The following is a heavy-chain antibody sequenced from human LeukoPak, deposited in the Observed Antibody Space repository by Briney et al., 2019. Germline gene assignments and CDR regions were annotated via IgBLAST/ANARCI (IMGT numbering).Heavy chain of an antibody. Sequence: GGTLRLSCAASGFTFNTYGMSWVRQAPGKGLEWISYISSSGNTIYYADSVKGRFTISRDNAKNSLYLQMNSLRAEDTAVYYCARESLLYYWTNYYFDYWGQGTLVTVSS. CDR1: GFTFNTYG. CDR2: ISSSGNTI. V-gene: IGHV3-48*04. D-gene: IGHD3-22*01. J-gene: IGHJ4*02. CDR3: ARESLLYYWTNYYFDY.